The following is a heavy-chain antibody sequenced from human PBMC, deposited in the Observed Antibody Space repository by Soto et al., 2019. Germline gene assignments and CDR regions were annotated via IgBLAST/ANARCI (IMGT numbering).Heavy chain of an antibody. CDR2: TNHSGST. Sequence: KTSETLSLTCAVYGGSFSGYYWSWIRQPPGKGLEWIGETNHSGSTNYNPSLKSRVTISVDTSKNQFSLKLSSVTAADTAVYYCARGRLRFLEWTYYYYGMDVWGQGTTVTVSS. D-gene: IGHD3-3*01. CDR1: GGSFSGYY. CDR3: ARGRLRFLEWTYYYYGMDV. V-gene: IGHV4-34*01. J-gene: IGHJ6*02.